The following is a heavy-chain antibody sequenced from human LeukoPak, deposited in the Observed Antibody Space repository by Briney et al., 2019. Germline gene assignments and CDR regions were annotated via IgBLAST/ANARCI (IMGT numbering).Heavy chain of an antibody. CDR1: GFTFSSYS. J-gene: IGHJ4*02. V-gene: IGHV3-21*04. D-gene: IGHD3-16*01. CDR2: ISSSSSYI. Sequence: GGSLRLSCAASGFTFSSYSMNWVRQAPGKGLEWVSSISSSSSYIYYADSVKGRFTISRDNSKDTLYLDVSSLRVDDTAVYYCAKMWRVGGVTTLDYWGQGTLVTVGS. CDR3: AKMWRVGGVTTLDY.